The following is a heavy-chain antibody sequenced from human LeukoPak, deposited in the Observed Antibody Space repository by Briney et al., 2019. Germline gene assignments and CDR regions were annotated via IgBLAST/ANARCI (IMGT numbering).Heavy chain of an antibody. D-gene: IGHD6-13*01. V-gene: IGHV4-39*07. Sequence: SETLTLTCTVSGGSISSSSYYWGWIRQPPGKGLEWIGSICYSGSTYYNPSLKSRVTISVDTSKNQFSLKLSSVTAADTAVYYCARSWGPYAFDIWGQGTMVTVSS. J-gene: IGHJ3*02. CDR1: GGSISSSSYY. CDR3: ARSWGPYAFDI. CDR2: ICYSGST.